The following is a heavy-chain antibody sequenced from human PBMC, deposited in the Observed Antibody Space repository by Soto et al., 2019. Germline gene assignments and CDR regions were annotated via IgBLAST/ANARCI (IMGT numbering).Heavy chain of an antibody. Sequence: QMQLVQSGAEVKKAGSSVKVSCKASGGTFSCYAISWVRQAPGQGLEWMGGIIPIFGTANYAQKFQGRVTITADESTSSAYMELSSLRSEDTAVYYCARGSSGWADAFDIWGQGTMVTVSS. V-gene: IGHV1-69*01. D-gene: IGHD6-19*01. CDR1: GGTFSCYA. J-gene: IGHJ3*02. CDR3: ARGSSGWADAFDI. CDR2: IIPIFGTA.